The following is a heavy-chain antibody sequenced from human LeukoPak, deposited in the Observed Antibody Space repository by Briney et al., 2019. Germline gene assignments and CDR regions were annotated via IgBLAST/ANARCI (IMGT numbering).Heavy chain of an antibody. D-gene: IGHD2/OR15-2a*01. Sequence: SETLPLTCTVSGGSISSYYWSWIRQPPGKGLEWIGYIYYSGSTNYNPSLKSRVTISVDTSKNQFPLKLSSVTAADTAVYYCARLHVRGWFDPWGQGTLVTVSS. CDR1: GGSISSYY. CDR3: ARLHVRGWFDP. J-gene: IGHJ5*02. CDR2: IYYSGST. V-gene: IGHV4-59*01.